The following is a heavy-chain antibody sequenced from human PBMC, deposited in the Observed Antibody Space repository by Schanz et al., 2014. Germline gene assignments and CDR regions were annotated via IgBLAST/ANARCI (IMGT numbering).Heavy chain of an antibody. CDR3: AKIERNED. Sequence: EMQLLESGGGLVQPGGSLRLSCLASGFTFSIYAMHWVRQAPGKGLEWVSLISDSGDTAYYADSVKGRFTISRDNFKNTLYLQMNSLRAEDTAVYFCAKIERNEDWGQGTLVTVSS. CDR2: ISDSGDTA. J-gene: IGHJ4*02. D-gene: IGHD1-1*01. V-gene: IGHV3-23*01. CDR1: GFTFSIYA.